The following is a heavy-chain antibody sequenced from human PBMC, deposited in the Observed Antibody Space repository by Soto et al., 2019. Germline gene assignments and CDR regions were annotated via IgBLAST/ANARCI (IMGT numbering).Heavy chain of an antibody. V-gene: IGHV4-31*03. CDR1: GGSISSGGYY. Sequence: QVQLQESGPGLVKPSQTLSLTCTVSGGSISSGGYYWSWIRQHPGKGLEWIGYIYYSGSTYYNPFLKCRVTISVDTSKIKLSLKLRSVTAAGTAVYYCARAYGSGYMDVWGQGTTVTVSS. J-gene: IGHJ6*02. CDR3: ARAYGSGYMDV. CDR2: IYYSGST. D-gene: IGHD3-10*01.